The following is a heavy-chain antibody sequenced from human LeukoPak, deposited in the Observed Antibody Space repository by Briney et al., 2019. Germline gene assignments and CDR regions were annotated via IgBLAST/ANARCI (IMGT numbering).Heavy chain of an antibody. CDR3: ARGPKISETGYFYF. CDR2: IDHRGDT. Sequence: SETLSLTCAVYGGSFSRYYWSWIRQSPGKGLEWIAEIDHRGDTNYNPSVKSRVTISVDTSKNQFSLKVRSLSAADTAVYYCARGPKISETGYFYFWGQGTLVTVSS. V-gene: IGHV4-34*01. D-gene: IGHD1-1*01. J-gene: IGHJ4*03. CDR1: GGSFSRYY.